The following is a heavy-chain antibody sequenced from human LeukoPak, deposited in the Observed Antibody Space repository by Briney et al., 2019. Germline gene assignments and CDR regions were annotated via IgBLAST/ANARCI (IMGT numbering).Heavy chain of an antibody. CDR1: GFTFGSNY. D-gene: IGHD3-22*01. CDR2: IYRGGST. V-gene: IGHV3-66*04. Sequence: GGSLRPSCAASGFTFGSNYMSWVRQAPGKGLEWVSIIYRGGSTNYADSVKGRFTISRDTSRNTLYLQMNSLRAEDTAVYYCARLSANSSAYFFDYWGQGTLVTVSS. J-gene: IGHJ4*02. CDR3: ARLSANSSAYFFDY.